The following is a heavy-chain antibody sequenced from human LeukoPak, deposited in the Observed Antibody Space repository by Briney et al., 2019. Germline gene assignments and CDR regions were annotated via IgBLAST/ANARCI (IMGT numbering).Heavy chain of an antibody. Sequence: PSETLSLTCTVSGGSISSYYWSWIRQPPGKGLEWIGYIYYSGSTNYNPSLKSRVTISVDTSKNQFSLKLSSATAADTAVYYCARDLTCCSGGSCYYYYYYMDVWGKGTTVTVSS. V-gene: IGHV4-59*01. CDR2: IYYSGST. CDR1: GGSISSYY. D-gene: IGHD2-15*01. J-gene: IGHJ6*03. CDR3: ARDLTCCSGGSCYYYYYYMDV.